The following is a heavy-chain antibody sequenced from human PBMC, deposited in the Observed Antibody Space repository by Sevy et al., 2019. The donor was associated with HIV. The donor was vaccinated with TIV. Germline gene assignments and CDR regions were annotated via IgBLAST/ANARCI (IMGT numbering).Heavy chain of an antibody. Sequence: GGSLRLSCAASGFNFRLTWMSWVRQAPGKGLQWVGRVKSKTDGGTIDYATPLKGRFSISRDDSKDTLYLQMNSLKSEDTGMYVCTTDAPSSSYYPEGDHDFWGQGTLGTVSS. CDR2: VKSKTDGGTI. CDR3: TTDAPSSSYYPEGDHDF. J-gene: IGHJ4*02. V-gene: IGHV3-15*01. D-gene: IGHD3-22*01. CDR1: GFNFRLTW.